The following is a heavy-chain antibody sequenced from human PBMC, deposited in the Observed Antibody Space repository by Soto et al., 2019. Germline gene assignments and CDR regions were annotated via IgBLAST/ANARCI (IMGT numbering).Heavy chain of an antibody. Sequence: EWSLRLSCASSVFTFSSYAMSWVRQAPGKGLEWVSAISGSGGSTYYADSVKGRFTISRDNSKNTLYLQMNSLRAEDTAVYYCARGEQLAYGMDVWGQGTTVTVSS. D-gene: IGHD6-6*01. J-gene: IGHJ6*02. CDR3: ARGEQLAYGMDV. V-gene: IGHV3-23*01. CDR2: ISGSGGST. CDR1: VFTFSSYA.